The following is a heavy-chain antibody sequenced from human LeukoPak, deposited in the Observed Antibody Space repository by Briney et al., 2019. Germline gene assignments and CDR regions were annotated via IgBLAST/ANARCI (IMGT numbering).Heavy chain of an antibody. J-gene: IGHJ4*02. D-gene: IGHD3-10*01. CDR1: GGSISSYY. V-gene: IGHV4-39*02. CDR3: AREVRFGSTFGLCN. Sequence: SETLSLTCTVSGGSISSYYWGWIRQPPGKGLEWIGSIYYSGSTYYNPSLKSRVTISVDTSKNQFSLKLSSVTAADTAVYYCAREVRFGSTFGLCNWGQGTLVTVSS. CDR2: IYYSGST.